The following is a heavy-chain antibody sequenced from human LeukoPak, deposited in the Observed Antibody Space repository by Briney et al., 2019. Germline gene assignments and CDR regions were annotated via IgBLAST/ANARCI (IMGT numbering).Heavy chain of an antibody. CDR3: ARQDIVVVPAATPNYFDY. Sequence: PGGSLRLSCAASGFTFSSYAMHWVRQAPGKGLEWVAVISYDGSNKYYADSVKGRFTISRDNSKNTLYLQMNSLRAEDTAVYYCARQDIVVVPAATPNYFDYWGQGTLVTVSS. CDR1: GFTFSSYA. V-gene: IGHV3-30-3*01. J-gene: IGHJ4*02. CDR2: ISYDGSNK. D-gene: IGHD2-2*01.